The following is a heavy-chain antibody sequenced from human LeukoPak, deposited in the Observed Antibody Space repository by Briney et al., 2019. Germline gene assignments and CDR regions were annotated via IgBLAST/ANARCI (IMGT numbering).Heavy chain of an antibody. Sequence: GGSLRLSCAASGFTVSSNYMSWVRQAPGKGLEWVSVIYSGGSTYYADSVKGRFTISRDNSKNTLYLQMNSLRAEDTAVYYCARDGESLLWFGELCYWGQGTLVTVSS. J-gene: IGHJ4*02. D-gene: IGHD3-10*01. CDR1: GFTVSSNY. V-gene: IGHV3-53*01. CDR2: IYSGGST. CDR3: ARDGESLLWFGELCY.